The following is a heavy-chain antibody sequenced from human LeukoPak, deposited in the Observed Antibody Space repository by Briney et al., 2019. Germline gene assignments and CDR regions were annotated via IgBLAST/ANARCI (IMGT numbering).Heavy chain of an antibody. V-gene: IGHV1-18*01. CDR1: GSTFTSYG. J-gene: IGHJ6*02. Sequence: ASVKVSCKASGSTFTSYGFTWVRQAPGQGLEWMGWISAYNGNTNYAQKLQGRVTMTTDTSTSTAYMDLGSLRSDDTAVYYCARGGSQDGMDVWGQGTTVTVSS. D-gene: IGHD3-10*01. CDR2: ISAYNGNT. CDR3: ARGGSQDGMDV.